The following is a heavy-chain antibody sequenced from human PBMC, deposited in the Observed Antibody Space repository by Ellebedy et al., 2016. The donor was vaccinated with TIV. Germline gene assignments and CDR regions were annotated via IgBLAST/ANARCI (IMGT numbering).Heavy chain of an antibody. Sequence: GESLKISCAATGFTFRSYGLHWVRQAPGKGLEWVAVISDDGTEKYYADSVKGRFTISRDNSKKTLYLQMNSLRAEDTAVYYCARDSGGTGFDWGQGTLVTVSS. CDR3: ARDSGGTGFD. J-gene: IGHJ4*02. D-gene: IGHD1-1*01. CDR2: ISDDGTEK. V-gene: IGHV3-33*01. CDR1: GFTFRSYG.